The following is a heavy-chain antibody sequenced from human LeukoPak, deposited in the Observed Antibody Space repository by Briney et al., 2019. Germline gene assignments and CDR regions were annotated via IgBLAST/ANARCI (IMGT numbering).Heavy chain of an antibody. CDR3: ARALGAGSGYNWFDP. J-gene: IGHJ5*02. D-gene: IGHD3-10*01. CDR1: GFTFSSYD. CDR2: IGTAGDT. V-gene: IGHV3-13*01. Sequence: PGGSLRLSCAASGFTFSSYDMHWVRHATGKGLEWVSAIGTAGDTYYPGSVKGRFTISRENAKNSLYLQMNSLRAGDTAVYYCARALGAGSGYNWFDPWGQGTLVTVSS.